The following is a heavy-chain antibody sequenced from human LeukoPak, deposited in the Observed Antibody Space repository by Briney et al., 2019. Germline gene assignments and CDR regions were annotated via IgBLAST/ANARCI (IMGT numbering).Heavy chain of an antibody. Sequence: PGGSLRLSCATSGFTFSSYGMHWVRQAPGKGLEWVAVIWSDGSNKYYADSVKGRFTIPRDNSKNTLYLQMNSLRAEDTAVYYCAKDYNYNYYYMDVWGKGTTVTVSS. CDR3: AKDYNYNYYYMDV. CDR2: IWSDGSNK. CDR1: GFTFSSYG. D-gene: IGHD1-20*01. J-gene: IGHJ6*03. V-gene: IGHV3-33*06.